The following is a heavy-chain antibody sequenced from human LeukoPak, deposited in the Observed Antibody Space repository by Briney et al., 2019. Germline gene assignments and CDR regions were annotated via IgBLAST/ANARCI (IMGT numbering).Heavy chain of an antibody. J-gene: IGHJ4*02. V-gene: IGHV1-46*01. Sequence: GASVKVSCKASGYTLISYYMYWARQAPGHGLEWMGFINPSAGNTAYAQKFQGRVTMSRDTSTSTVYMDLTSLRSDDTAVYYCARGKYGDWFFDYWGQGTLVTVSS. D-gene: IGHD4-17*01. CDR2: INPSAGNT. CDR3: ARGKYGDWFFDY. CDR1: GYTLISYY.